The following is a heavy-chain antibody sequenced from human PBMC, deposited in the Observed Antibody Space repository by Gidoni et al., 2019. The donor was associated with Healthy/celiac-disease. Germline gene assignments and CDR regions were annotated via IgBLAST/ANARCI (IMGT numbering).Heavy chain of an antibody. Sequence: EVQLLESVGGLVQPGGSLRLSCAASGFTFSCYAMSWVRQAPGKGLEWVSAISGSGGSTYYADSVKGRFTISRDNSKNTLYLQMNSLRAEDTAVYYCAKVVEDGYKLYYYYGMDVWGQGTTVTVSS. CDR2: ISGSGGST. J-gene: IGHJ6*02. CDR3: AKVVEDGYKLYYYYGMDV. D-gene: IGHD5-12*01. V-gene: IGHV3-23*01. CDR1: GFTFSCYA.